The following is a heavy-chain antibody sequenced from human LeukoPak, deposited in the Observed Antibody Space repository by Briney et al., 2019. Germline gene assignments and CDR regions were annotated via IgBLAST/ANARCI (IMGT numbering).Heavy chain of an antibody. CDR2: INHSGST. CDR1: GGSFSGYY. Sequence: SETLSLTCAVYGGSFSGYYWSWIRQPPGKGLEWIGEINHSGSTNYNPSLKSRVTISVDTSKNQFSLKLSSVTAADTAVYYRARGPRRDGYNLVYWGQGTLVTVSS. J-gene: IGHJ4*02. D-gene: IGHD5-12*01. CDR3: ARGPRRDGYNLVY. V-gene: IGHV4-34*01.